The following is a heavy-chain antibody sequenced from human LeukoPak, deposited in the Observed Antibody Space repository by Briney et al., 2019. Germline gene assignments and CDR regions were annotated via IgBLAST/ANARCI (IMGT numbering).Heavy chain of an antibody. J-gene: IGHJ4*02. V-gene: IGHV4-34*01. D-gene: IGHD1-7*01. CDR1: GGSFSGYY. CDR2: INHSGGT. Sequence: SETLSLTCAVYGGSFSGYYWNWIRQPPGKGLEWIGEINHSGGTNYNTSLKSRVTISIETCKSQFSLKLSSVTAADTAVYYCARGGQGLGTWGQGTLVTVSS. CDR3: ARGGQGLGT.